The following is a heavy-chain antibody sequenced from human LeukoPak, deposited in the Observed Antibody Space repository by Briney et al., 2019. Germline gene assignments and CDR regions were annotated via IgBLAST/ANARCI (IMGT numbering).Heavy chain of an antibody. CDR3: ARVPGGYSKVHDY. D-gene: IGHD6-13*01. Sequence: AGGSLRLSCAASGFSFSTYSMNWVRQAPGKGLEWVSYISSSGNTTYNADSVKGRFSITRDNAKNSLYLQMNSLRAEDTAVYYCARVPGGYSKVHDYWGQGTLVTVSS. CDR1: GFSFSTYS. CDR2: ISSSGNTT. J-gene: IGHJ4*02. V-gene: IGHV3-48*04.